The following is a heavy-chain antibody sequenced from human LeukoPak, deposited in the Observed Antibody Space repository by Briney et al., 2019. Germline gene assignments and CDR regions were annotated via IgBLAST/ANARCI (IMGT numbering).Heavy chain of an antibody. Sequence: MVSIIPIFGTPNYSQKFQGRVTITTDESTSTAYMEMSSLRSEDTAVYYCAREWQIDNRFDYWGQGTLVTVSS. CDR2: IIPIFGTP. D-gene: IGHD1-14*01. J-gene: IGHJ4*02. CDR3: AREWQIDNRFDY. V-gene: IGHV1-69*05.